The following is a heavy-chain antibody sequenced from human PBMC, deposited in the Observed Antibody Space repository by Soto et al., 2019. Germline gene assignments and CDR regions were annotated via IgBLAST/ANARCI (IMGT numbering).Heavy chain of an antibody. CDR1: GYTFTGYY. D-gene: IGHD6-19*01. CDR3: ARSAAVAGKRFDY. CDR2: INPNSGGT. Sequence: ASVKVSSKASGYTFTGYYMHWVRQAPGQGLEWMGWINPNSGGTNYAQKFQGWVTMTRDTSISTAYMELSRLRSDDTAVYYCARSAAVAGKRFDYWGQGTLVTVSS. J-gene: IGHJ4*02. V-gene: IGHV1-2*04.